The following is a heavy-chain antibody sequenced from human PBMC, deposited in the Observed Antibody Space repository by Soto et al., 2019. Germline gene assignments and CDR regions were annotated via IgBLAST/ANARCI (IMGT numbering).Heavy chain of an antibody. J-gene: IGHJ4*02. D-gene: IGHD3-10*01. CDR3: ARQRRFGVVPRDFDY. V-gene: IGHV4-39*01. Sequence: QLQLQESGPGLVKPSETLSLTCTVSGGSISSSSYYWGWIRQPPGKGLEWIGSIYYSGSTYYNPSLKSRVTRSVDTSKNQFSLKLSAVTAADTAVYYCARQRRFGVVPRDFDYWGQGTLVAVSS. CDR1: GGSISSSSYY. CDR2: IYYSGST.